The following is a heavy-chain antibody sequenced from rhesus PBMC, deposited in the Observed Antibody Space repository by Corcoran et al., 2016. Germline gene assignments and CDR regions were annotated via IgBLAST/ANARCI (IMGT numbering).Heavy chain of an antibody. D-gene: IGHD3-3*01. CDR3: ARGDWSYWYFDL. J-gene: IGHJ2*01. V-gene: IGHV4S12*01. CDR1: GGTISSGYYY. CDR2: IYRHSGSH. Sequence: QVQLQESGPGVVKPSETLSLTCAVSGGTISSGYYYWSWIRQPPGKGLEWIGGIYRHSGSHNYNPAHKRRVTMSKDTSKNQFSLKVSSVAATDTAVYYCARGDWSYWYFDLWGPGTPITISS.